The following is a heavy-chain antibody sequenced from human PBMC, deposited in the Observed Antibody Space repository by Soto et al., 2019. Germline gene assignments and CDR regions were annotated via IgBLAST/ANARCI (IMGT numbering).Heavy chain of an antibody. CDR3: ARCSSTSCYIMASCDY. CDR2: INWNGRST. J-gene: IGHJ4*02. CDR1: GFTFDDYA. V-gene: IGHV3-20*04. Sequence: EVQLVESGGGVVRPGGSLRLSCAASGFTFDDYAMSWVRQAPGKGLEWVAGINWNGRSTTYADSLKGRFTISRDNAKNSLHLQINSLSAEDTALYFCARCSSTSCYIMASCDYLGEGSLVTVSS. D-gene: IGHD2-2*02.